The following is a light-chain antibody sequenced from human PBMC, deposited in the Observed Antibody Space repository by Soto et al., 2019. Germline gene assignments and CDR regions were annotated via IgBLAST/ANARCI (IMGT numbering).Light chain of an antibody. J-gene: IGKJ2*01. CDR2: AAS. V-gene: IGKV1-39*01. CDR3: QQSFTSPHT. CDR1: QTISTY. Sequence: DIQMTHSPSSLSASVGGRVTITCRASQTISTYLNWYQQTPGRAPALLISAASTLQSGVPSRFSGSGSGTEFALTISSLQPQDFATYYCQQSFTSPHTFGQGTKVDIK.